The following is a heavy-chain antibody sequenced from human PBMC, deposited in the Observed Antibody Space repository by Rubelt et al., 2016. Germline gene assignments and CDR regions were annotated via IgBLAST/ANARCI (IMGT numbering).Heavy chain of an antibody. CDR2: IYPGDSDT. J-gene: IGHJ3*02. V-gene: IGHV5-51*01. CDR3: ARLRGSPQGAAFDI. Sequence: EVQLLQSGAEVKKPGESLRISCKGSGYRFTTYWLGWVRQMPGKGLACMGIIYPGDSDTRYSPSFQGQGTISADKSISTAYLQWSSLKASDTAMYYCARLRGSPQGAAFDIWGQGTMVTVSS. CDR1: GYRFTTYW. D-gene: IGHD1-26*01.